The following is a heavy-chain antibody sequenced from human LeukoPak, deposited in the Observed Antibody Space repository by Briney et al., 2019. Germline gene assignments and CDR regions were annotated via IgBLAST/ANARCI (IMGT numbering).Heavy chain of an antibody. V-gene: IGHV4-39*07. Sequence: SETLSLTCTVSGGSISSSSYYWGWIRQPPGKGLEWIGSIYYSGSTYYNPSLKGRVTISVDTSKNQFSLKLSSVTAADTAVYYCARDSKNLGRSGAFDIWGQGTMVTVSS. D-gene: IGHD3-16*01. CDR1: GGSISSSSYY. J-gene: IGHJ3*02. CDR2: IYYSGST. CDR3: ARDSKNLGRSGAFDI.